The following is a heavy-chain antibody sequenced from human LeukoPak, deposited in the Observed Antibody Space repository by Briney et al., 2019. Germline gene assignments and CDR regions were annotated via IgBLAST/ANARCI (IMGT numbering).Heavy chain of an antibody. CDR3: ARVPGRAPDY. V-gene: IGHV3-7*01. D-gene: IGHD1-26*01. Sequence: GGSLRLSCAASGFIFTDYWMSWFRQAPGKGLEWVANIKKDATEKHYVDSVMGRFTISRDNAKNTLHLQMNSLRVGDTAIYYCARVPGRAPDYWGQGTLVTVPS. CDR1: GFIFTDYW. J-gene: IGHJ4*02. CDR2: IKKDATEK.